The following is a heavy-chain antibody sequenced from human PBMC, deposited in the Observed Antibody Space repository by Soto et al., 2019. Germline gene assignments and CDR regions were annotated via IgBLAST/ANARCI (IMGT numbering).Heavy chain of an antibody. CDR1: GGSIAGRNHY. V-gene: IGHV4-39*01. J-gene: IGHJ4*02. CDR2: IHHTGAT. Sequence: PSGTLSLTCTVAGGSIAGRNHYWGWVRQPPGKGLEWVASIHHTGATYYNPSLRSRIKMSIDTSKNRFSLSLTSVTAADTATYFCSTCSYYDHNSGYHDSWGQGTLVTVSS. CDR3: STCSYYDHNSGYHDS. D-gene: IGHD3-16*01.